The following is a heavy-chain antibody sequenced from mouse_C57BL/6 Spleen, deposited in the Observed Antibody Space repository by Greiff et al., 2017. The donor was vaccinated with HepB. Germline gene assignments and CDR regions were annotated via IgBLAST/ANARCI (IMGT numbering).Heavy chain of an antibody. CDR1: GYTFTSYW. D-gene: IGHD1-1*01. Sequence: VQLQQPGAELVKPGASVKLSCKASGYTFTSYWMHWVKQRPGQGLEWIGMIHPNSGSTNYNEKFKSKATLTVDKSSSTACMQLSSLTSEDSAVYYCARDYYGSSYARYWGQGTTLTVSS. CDR2: IHPNSGST. CDR3: ARDYYGSSYARY. V-gene: IGHV1-64*01. J-gene: IGHJ2*01.